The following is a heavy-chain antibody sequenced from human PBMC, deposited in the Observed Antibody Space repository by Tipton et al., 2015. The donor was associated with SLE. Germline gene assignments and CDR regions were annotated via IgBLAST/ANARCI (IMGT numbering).Heavy chain of an antibody. CDR1: GGSIGSHY. D-gene: IGHD1-26*01. CDR2: INYSGSS. J-gene: IGHJ5*02. V-gene: IGHV4-59*11. CDR3: ARGVWSGHWFDP. Sequence: GLVKPSQTLSLTCTVSGGSIGSHYWGWIRRPPGKALVWIAYINYSGSSNYNPSLNSRVTLSVDTSTNPCSLKLSSVTAADTAVYYCARGVWSGHWFDPWGQGTLVTVSS.